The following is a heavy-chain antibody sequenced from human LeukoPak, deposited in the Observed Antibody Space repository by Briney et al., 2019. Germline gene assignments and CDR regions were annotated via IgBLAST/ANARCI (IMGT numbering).Heavy chain of an antibody. V-gene: IGHV3-30-3*01. CDR1: GFTFSGYP. CDR2: ISYDGSNK. J-gene: IGHJ6*02. D-gene: IGHD2-2*01. CDR3: ARDVRVPAAIWAVYYYYGMDV. Sequence: PGKSLRLSCAASGFTFSGYPIHWVRQAPGKGLEWVAVISYDGSNKYYADSVKGRFTISRDNAKNSLYLQMNSLRAEDTAVYYCARDVRVPAAIWAVYYYYGMDVWGQGTTVTVSS.